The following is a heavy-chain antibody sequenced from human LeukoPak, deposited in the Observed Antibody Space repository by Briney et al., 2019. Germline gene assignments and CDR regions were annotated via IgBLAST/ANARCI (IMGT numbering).Heavy chain of an antibody. Sequence: GGSLRLSCAASGFTFSTYAMNWVRQAPGKGLEWVSALSGSGGSTYYADSVTGRFTISRDNSKNTLYLQMNSLRADDTAIYYCAKDPRDYGGNSISGYYFDNWGQGTLVTVSS. CDR2: LSGSGGST. CDR1: GFTFSTYA. CDR3: AKDPRDYGGNSISGYYFDN. V-gene: IGHV3-23*01. D-gene: IGHD4-23*01. J-gene: IGHJ4*02.